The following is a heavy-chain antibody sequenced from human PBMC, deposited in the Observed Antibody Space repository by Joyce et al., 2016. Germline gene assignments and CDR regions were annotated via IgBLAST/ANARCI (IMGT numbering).Heavy chain of an antibody. CDR3: ARSQWLAPLMY. CDR2: VNTSGAT. J-gene: IGHJ4*02. Sequence: QVQLQQWGAGLLKPSETLSLTCGVNGRPFRGFLWTWVRQPPGEGLQWIGDVNTSGATNYNPSLKSRVTISVDTSKNQFSLTLTSITAADTAMYYCARSQWLAPLMYWGQGSLVAVSS. V-gene: IGHV4-34*02. D-gene: IGHD6-19*01. CDR1: GRPFRGFL.